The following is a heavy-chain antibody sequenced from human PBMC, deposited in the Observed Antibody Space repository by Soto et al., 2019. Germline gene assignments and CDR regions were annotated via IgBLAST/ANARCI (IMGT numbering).Heavy chain of an antibody. CDR1: GFTVSSNY. D-gene: IGHD2-2*01. CDR3: ARDRPVVPAATYYFDY. Sequence: GGSLRLSCAASGFTVSSNYMSWVRQAPGKGLEWVSVIYSGGSTYYADSVKGRFTISRDNSKNTLYLQMNSLRAEDTAVYYCARDRPVVPAATYYFDYWGQGTLVTVSS. V-gene: IGHV3-66*01. CDR2: IYSGGST. J-gene: IGHJ4*02.